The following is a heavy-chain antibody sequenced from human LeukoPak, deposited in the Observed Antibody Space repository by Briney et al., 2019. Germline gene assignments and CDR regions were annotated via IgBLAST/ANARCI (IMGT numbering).Heavy chain of an antibody. Sequence: GGSLRLFCAASGFTFSSTSMSWVRQAPGKGLEWVAVTVGGGDGTYYADSVKGRFTISRDNSNNTLYLQMNSLRAEDTAVYYCARRGWDYGGTNRSFRSYGMDVWGQGTTVTVSS. CDR2: TVGGGDGT. J-gene: IGHJ6*02. CDR1: GFTFSSTS. CDR3: ARRGWDYGGTNRSFRSYGMDV. D-gene: IGHD4-23*01. V-gene: IGHV3-23*01.